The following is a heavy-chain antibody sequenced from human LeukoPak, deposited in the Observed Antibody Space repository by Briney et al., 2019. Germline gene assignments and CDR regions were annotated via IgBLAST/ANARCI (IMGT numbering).Heavy chain of an antibody. CDR3: ARDIVMVTYWFDP. CDR1: GYTFTGYY. J-gene: IGHJ5*02. CDR2: INPNSGGT. D-gene: IGHD5-18*01. V-gene: IGHV1-2*02. Sequence: ASVRVSCRASGYTFTGYYMHWVRQATGQGLEWRGWINPNSGGTNYAQKFQGRVTMTRDTSISTAYMELSRLRSDDTAVYYCARDIVMVTYWFDPWGQGTLVTVSS.